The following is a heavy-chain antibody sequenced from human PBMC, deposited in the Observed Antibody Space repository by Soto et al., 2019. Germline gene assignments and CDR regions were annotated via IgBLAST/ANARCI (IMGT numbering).Heavy chain of an antibody. D-gene: IGHD6-19*01. Sequence: SQTISLTCAVSWYSVSINSAAWNWIRQSPARGLEWLGRTYYRSKWYNYSAVSVKSRRTINPDTSKKQFSLQLNSVTPEDRAVYYCARDLPYSSGWYADPPEDYGMDVWGQGTAVTVSS. CDR2: TYYRSKWYN. CDR3: ARDLPYSSGWYADPPEDYGMDV. V-gene: IGHV6-1*01. J-gene: IGHJ6*02. CDR1: WYSVSINSAA.